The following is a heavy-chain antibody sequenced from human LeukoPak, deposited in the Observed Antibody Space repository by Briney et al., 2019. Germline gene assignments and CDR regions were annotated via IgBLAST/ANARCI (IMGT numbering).Heavy chain of an antibody. V-gene: IGHV4-59*12. CDR1: GGSISSYF. CDR2: IHYTGST. D-gene: IGHD1-1*01. J-gene: IGHJ4*02. CDR3: ARRQGRLDTYYFDY. Sequence: SETLSLTCAVSGGSISSYFWNWIRQPPGKGLEWIGYIHYTGSTNYNPSLKSRVTISVDTSKNQFSLKLSSVTAADTAVYYCARRQGRLDTYYFDYWGQGTLVTVSS.